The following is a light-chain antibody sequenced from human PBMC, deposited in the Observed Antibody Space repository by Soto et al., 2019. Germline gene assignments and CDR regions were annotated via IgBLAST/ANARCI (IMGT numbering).Light chain of an antibody. CDR1: QSVSSN. V-gene: IGKV3-15*01. CDR3: HQYNNWPPWT. CDR2: GAS. J-gene: IGKJ1*01. Sequence: EMVMTQSPATLSVSPGERATLSCRASQSVSSNLAWYQQKPGQAPRLLIYGASTRATGIPARFSGSGSGTEFTLTISSLQSEDLAVYYCHQYNNWPPWTFGQGTKVDIK.